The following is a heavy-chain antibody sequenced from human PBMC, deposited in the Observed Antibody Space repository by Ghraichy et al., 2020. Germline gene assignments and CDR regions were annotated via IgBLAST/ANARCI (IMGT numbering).Heavy chain of an antibody. J-gene: IGHJ5*02. CDR1: GGSVSSGSYY. CDR3: ARAFGSSSYWFDP. V-gene: IGHV4-61*01. CDR2: IYYSGST. D-gene: IGHD6-13*01. Sequence: SETLSLTCTVSGGSVSSGSYYWSWIRQPPGKGLEWIGYIYYSGSTNYNPSLKSRVTISVDTSKNQFSLKLSSVTAADTAVYYCARAFGSSSYWFDPWGQGTLVTVSS.